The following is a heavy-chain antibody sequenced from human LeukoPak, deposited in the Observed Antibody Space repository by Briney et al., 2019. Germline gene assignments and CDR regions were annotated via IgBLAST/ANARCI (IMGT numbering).Heavy chain of an antibody. CDR1: GGSFSGYY. Sequence: PSETLSLTCAVSGGSFSGYYWSWIRQPPGKGLEWIGEINHSGSTNYNPSLKSRVTISVDTSKNQFSLKLSSVTAADTAVYYCARGLIRGAQDSGGQGTMVTVSS. V-gene: IGHV4-34*01. CDR3: ARGLIRGAQDS. J-gene: IGHJ3*02. D-gene: IGHD3-10*01. CDR2: INHSGST.